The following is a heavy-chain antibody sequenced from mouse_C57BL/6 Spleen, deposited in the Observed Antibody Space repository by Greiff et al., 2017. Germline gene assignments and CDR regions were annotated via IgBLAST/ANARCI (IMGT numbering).Heavy chain of an antibody. V-gene: IGHV1-82*01. CDR2: IYPGDGDT. CDR1: GYAFSSSW. Sequence: QVQLQQSGPELVKPGASVKISCKASGYAFSSSWMNWVKQRPGKGLEWIGRIYPGDGDTNYNGKFKGKATLTADKSSSTAYMQLSSLTSEDSAVYFCARSDPDDWGQGTTLTVSS. J-gene: IGHJ2*01. CDR3: ARSDPDD.